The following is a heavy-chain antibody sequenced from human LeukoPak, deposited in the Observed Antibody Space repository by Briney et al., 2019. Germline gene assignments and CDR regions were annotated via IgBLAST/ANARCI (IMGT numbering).Heavy chain of an antibody. D-gene: IGHD4-17*01. CDR2: ISYDGSNK. CDR1: GVTFSGYA. Sequence: PGGSLRLSCAASGVTFSGYAMHWVRQAPGKGLEWVAVISYDGSNKYYADSVRGRFTISRDNAENTLDLQMNSLRVEDTAVYYCARYPYGDYDGGHYYGMDVWGRGTMVTVSS. CDR3: ARYPYGDYDGGHYYGMDV. J-gene: IGHJ6*02. V-gene: IGHV3-30-3*01.